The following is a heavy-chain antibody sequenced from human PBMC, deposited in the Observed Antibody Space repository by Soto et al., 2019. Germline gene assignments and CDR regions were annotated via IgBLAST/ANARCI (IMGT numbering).Heavy chain of an antibody. J-gene: IGHJ2*01. CDR2: MNPNSGNT. V-gene: IGHV1-8*01. Sequence: ASVEVSCKXSGYTFTSYDINWVRQATGQGLEWMGWMNPNSGNTGYAQKFQGRVTMTRNTSISTAYMELSSLRSEDTAVYYCARDRRITIFGVVTNYWYFDLWGRGTLVTVSS. CDR3: ARDRRITIFGVVTNYWYFDL. CDR1: GYTFTSYD. D-gene: IGHD3-3*01.